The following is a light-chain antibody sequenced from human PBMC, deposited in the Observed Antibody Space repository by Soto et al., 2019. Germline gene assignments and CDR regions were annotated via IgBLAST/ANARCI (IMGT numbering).Light chain of an antibody. CDR1: QGIGND. J-gene: IGKJ5*01. CDR2: DAS. CDR3: QQYENLPT. Sequence: IQMTQSPSSLSASVGDRVTITGQASQGIGNDLGWYQQKPGRAPKLLIYDASNLEAGVPSRFRGSGSGTDFTFTISRLQPEDIATYYCQQYENLPTFGQGTRLEIK. V-gene: IGKV1-33*01.